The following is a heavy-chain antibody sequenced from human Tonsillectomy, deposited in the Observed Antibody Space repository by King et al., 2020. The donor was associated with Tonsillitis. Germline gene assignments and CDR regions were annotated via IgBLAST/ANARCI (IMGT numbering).Heavy chain of an antibody. CDR2: ISGDGGST. Sequence: VQLVESGGGVVQPGGSLRLSCAASGFTFDDYAMHWVRQAPGKGLEWVSLISGDGGSTYYADSVKGRFTISRDNSKNSLYLQMNSLRTEDTALYYWVQSRSYYDFWSGSQDYYYMDVWGKGTTVTVSS. CDR3: VQSRSYYDFWSGSQDYYYMDV. CDR1: GFTFDDYA. J-gene: IGHJ6*03. V-gene: IGHV3-43*02. D-gene: IGHD3-3*01.